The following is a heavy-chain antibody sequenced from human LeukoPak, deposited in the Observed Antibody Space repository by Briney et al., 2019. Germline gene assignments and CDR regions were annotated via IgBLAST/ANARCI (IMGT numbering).Heavy chain of an antibody. Sequence: SGTLSLTCTVSGGSISSYYWSWIRQPPGKGLEWIGYIYYRGTTNYNPTLKSRVTTSVDTSKNQFSLKLSSVTAADTAVYYCAREDYCSGGSCYSGYFQHWGQGTLVTVS. J-gene: IGHJ1*01. V-gene: IGHV4-59*01. CDR2: IYYRGTT. D-gene: IGHD2-15*01. CDR3: AREDYCSGGSCYSGYFQH. CDR1: GGSISSYY.